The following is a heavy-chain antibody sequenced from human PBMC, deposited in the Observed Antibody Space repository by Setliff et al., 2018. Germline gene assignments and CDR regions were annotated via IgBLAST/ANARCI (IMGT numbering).Heavy chain of an antibody. CDR1: GFTFSTYR. D-gene: IGHD3-16*01. Sequence: LRLSCAASGFTFSTYRMHWVRQAPGKGLEWVAVIWDDGGNKYHADSVKGRFTISRDNSKNTLYLQMNGLRAEDTAIYYCAGDPPGPHLVYTYWGQGALVTVSS. CDR2: IWDDGGNK. J-gene: IGHJ4*02. V-gene: IGHV3-33*08. CDR3: AGDPPGPHLVYTY.